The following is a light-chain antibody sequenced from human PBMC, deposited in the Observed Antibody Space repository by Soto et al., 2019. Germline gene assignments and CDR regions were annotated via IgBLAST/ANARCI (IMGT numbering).Light chain of an antibody. CDR1: NMGMES. Sequence: SYHITEAPSLSVAPGQTARITCGVNNMGMESVHWYHQRRGQAPVLSVYDDSDRASGNPARFCGCNSANTAPLTTSRVESGDEAEYYCQVWYSSIYLYVLGSGTKVTVL. CDR2: DDS. V-gene: IGLV3-21*02. J-gene: IGLJ1*01. CDR3: QVWYSSIYLYV.